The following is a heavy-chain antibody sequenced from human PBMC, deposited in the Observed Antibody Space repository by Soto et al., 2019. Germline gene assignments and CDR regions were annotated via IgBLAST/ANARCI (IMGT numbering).Heavy chain of an antibody. CDR2: INHSGSN. D-gene: IGHD3-3*01. J-gene: IGHJ5*02. Sequence: SETLSLTCAVYGGSFSGYYWSWIRQPPGKGLEWIGEINHSGSNTYNPSLRSRVTLSVDTSKQQFSLKMSSVTAADTAVYYSAGVGRNQDVFGVVITWFNPWGQGTLVTVSS. V-gene: IGHV4-34*01. CDR1: GGSFSGYY. CDR3: AGVGRNQDVFGVVITWFNP.